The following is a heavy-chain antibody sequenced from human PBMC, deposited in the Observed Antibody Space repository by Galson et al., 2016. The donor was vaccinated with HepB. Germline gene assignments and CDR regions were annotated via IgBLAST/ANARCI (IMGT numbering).Heavy chain of an antibody. CDR2: IKGDESEK. V-gene: IGHV3-7*01. Sequence: SLRLSCAASGFTFSRFYMSWVRQAPGKGLEWVANIKGDESEKYYGDSVKGRFTVSRDNAKNSLFLQMNSLRAEDTAVYYCAREATFDMAYSFDHWGQGSLVTVSS. D-gene: IGHD2-21*01. CDR3: AREATFDMAYSFDH. J-gene: IGHJ4*02. CDR1: GFTFSRFY.